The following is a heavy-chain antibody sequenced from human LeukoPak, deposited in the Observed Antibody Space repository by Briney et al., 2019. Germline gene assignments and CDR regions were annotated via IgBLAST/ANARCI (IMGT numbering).Heavy chain of an antibody. CDR2: IRSKAYGGTT. D-gene: IGHD1-14*01. J-gene: IGHJ5*02. CDR1: GFTFGDYA. V-gene: IGHV3-49*03. CDR3: TRSSGRVPLRWFDP. Sequence: GGSLRLSCTASGFTFGDYAMSWFRQAPGKGLEWVGFIRSKAYGGTTEYAASVKGRFTISRDDSKSIAYLQMNSLKPEDTAVYYCTRSSGRVPLRWFDPWGQGTLVTVSS.